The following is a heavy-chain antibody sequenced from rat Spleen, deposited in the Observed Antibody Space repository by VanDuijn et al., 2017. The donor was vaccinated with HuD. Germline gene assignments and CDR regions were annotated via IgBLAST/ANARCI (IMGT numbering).Heavy chain of an antibody. D-gene: IGHD1-6*01. CDR2: ITNTGVST. Sequence: EVQLVESGGGRVQPGRSLKLSCVASGFTFNNNWMTWIRQAPGKGLEWVASITNTGVSTYYRDSVKGRFTISRDNAKSTLYLQMDSLRSEDTATYYCTRAMYTTDYYFAKGYYVMDAWGQGASVTVSS. CDR1: GFTFNNNW. CDR3: TRAMYTTDYYFAKGYYVMDA. V-gene: IGHV5-31*01. J-gene: IGHJ4*01.